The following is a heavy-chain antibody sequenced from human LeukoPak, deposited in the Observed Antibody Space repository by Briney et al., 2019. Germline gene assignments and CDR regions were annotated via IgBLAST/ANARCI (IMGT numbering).Heavy chain of an antibody. CDR2: LYSSGTT. Sequence: GVSLRLSCAASGFTVSTDHMSWVRQAPGKGLEWVSVLYSSGTTSHADSVKGRFTISRDNSKNTVYLQMNSLRAEDTAVYHCARVWELSFDYWGQGTLVTVSS. D-gene: IGHD1-26*01. CDR1: GFTVSTDH. CDR3: ARVWELSFDY. V-gene: IGHV3-53*01. J-gene: IGHJ4*02.